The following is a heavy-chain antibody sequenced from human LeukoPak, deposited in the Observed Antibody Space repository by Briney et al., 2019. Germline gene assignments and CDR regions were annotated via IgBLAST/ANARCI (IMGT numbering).Heavy chain of an antibody. J-gene: IGHJ4*02. CDR3: ARGWVAAAGSFDY. CDR1: GFTFSSYA. V-gene: IGHV3-48*03. CDR2: ISSSGSTI. Sequence: GGSLRLSCAASGFTFSSYAMHWVRQAPGKGLEWVSYISSSGSTIYYADSVKGRFTISRDNAKNSLYLQMNSLRAEDTAVYYCARGWVAAAGSFDYWGQGTLVTVSS. D-gene: IGHD6-13*01.